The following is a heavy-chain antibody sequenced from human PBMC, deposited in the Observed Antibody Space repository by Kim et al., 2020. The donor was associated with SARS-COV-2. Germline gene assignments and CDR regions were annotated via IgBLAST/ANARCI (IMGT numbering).Heavy chain of an antibody. CDR2: IYSGGST. D-gene: IGHD4-17*01. Sequence: GGSLRLSCAASGFTVSSNYMSWVRQAPGKGLEWVSVIYSGGSTYYADSVKGRFTISRDNSKNTLYLQMNSLSAEDTAVYYCARARYGDYAFFDYWGQGTLVTVSS. CDR1: GFTVSSNY. J-gene: IGHJ4*02. V-gene: IGHV3-53*01. CDR3: ARARYGDYAFFDY.